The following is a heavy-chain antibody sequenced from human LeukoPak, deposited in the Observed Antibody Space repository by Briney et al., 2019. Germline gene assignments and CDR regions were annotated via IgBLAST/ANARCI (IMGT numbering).Heavy chain of an antibody. Sequence: ASVKVSCKASGYTFTGYYMHWVRQAPGRGLEWMGWINPNSGGTNYAQKFQGWVTMTRDTSISTAYMELSRLRSDDTAVYYCARVYQYSSSWFDYWGQGTLVTVSS. CDR1: GYTFTGYY. CDR3: ARVYQYSSSWFDY. CDR2: INPNSGGT. D-gene: IGHD6-13*01. V-gene: IGHV1-2*04. J-gene: IGHJ4*02.